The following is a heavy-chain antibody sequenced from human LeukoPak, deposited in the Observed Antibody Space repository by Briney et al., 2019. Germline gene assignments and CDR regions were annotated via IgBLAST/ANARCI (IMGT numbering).Heavy chain of an antibody. CDR2: IRSKSYGGTT. D-gene: IGHD3-22*01. V-gene: IGHV3-49*04. CDR3: NRDYYDSTYYFYYMDV. J-gene: IGHJ6*03. CDR1: GFTFGDYA. Sequence: PGGSLRLSCTASGFTFGDYAMSWVGQRPGQGMERVSFIRSKSYGGTTEYAASVKGRFTFSGDDSKSIAYLQMNSLKTEDTAVYYCNRDYYDSTYYFYYMDVWGKGTTVTVSS.